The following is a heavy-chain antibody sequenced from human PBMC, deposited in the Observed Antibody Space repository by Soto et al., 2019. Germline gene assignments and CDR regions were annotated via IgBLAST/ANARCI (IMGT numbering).Heavy chain of an antibody. CDR2: ISVYNGDT. CDR1: GYRNSAYG. J-gene: IGHJ1*01. D-gene: IGHD2-15*01. CDR3: ARDLGYCRAGSCYPEYFHL. Sequence: NRYRKSAGYRNSAYGSSWVRQTTEQGLEWMGWISVYNGDTNYAQKFRGRVTLTTDTSTSTAYMELRSLTSDDTAVYYCARDLGYCRAGSCYPEYFHLWGQPTLVTVS. V-gene: IGHV1-18*01.